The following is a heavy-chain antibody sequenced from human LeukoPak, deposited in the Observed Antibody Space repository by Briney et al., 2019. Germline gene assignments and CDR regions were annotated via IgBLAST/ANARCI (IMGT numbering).Heavy chain of an antibody. CDR2: IDHSGST. J-gene: IGHJ4*02. CDR3: AGNIAARLDY. CDR1: GGSFSGYY. Sequence: SETLSLTCAVYGGSFSGYYWSWIRQPPGKGLEWIGEIDHSGSTNYNPSLKSRVTISVDTSENQFSLKLSSVTAADTAVYYCAGNIAARLDYWGQGTLVTVSS. D-gene: IGHD6-6*01. V-gene: IGHV4-34*01.